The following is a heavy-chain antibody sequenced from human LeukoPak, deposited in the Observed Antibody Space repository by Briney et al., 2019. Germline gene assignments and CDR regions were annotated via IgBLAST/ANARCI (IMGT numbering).Heavy chain of an antibody. Sequence: ASVKVSGKAAGYTFTGYYMHWVRQARGQGLEGMGSIKPNSGGTNYAQKFQGRVTMTRDTSISTAYMELSRLRSDDTAVYYCAREYRSGGSCYSPSLDYWGQGTLVTVSS. CDR1: GYTFTGYY. J-gene: IGHJ4*02. D-gene: IGHD2-15*01. CDR2: IKPNSGGT. V-gene: IGHV1-2*02. CDR3: AREYRSGGSCYSPSLDY.